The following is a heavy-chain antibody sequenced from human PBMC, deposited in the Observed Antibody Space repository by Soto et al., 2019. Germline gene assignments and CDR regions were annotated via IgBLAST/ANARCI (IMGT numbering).Heavy chain of an antibody. CDR2: ISYDGTKT. D-gene: IGHD6-19*01. Sequence: QVQLVESGGGVVQPGRSLRVSCAASGFTFSIYAMHWVRQAPGRGLEWVAVISYDGTKTYYADSVKGRFTNSRDNSKNTGYLQMNSLRDEDTAVYYCAKDRGPRRQWLIGGFDYWGQGTLVTVSP. J-gene: IGHJ4*02. CDR3: AKDRGPRRQWLIGGFDY. CDR1: GFTFSIYA. V-gene: IGHV3-30*18.